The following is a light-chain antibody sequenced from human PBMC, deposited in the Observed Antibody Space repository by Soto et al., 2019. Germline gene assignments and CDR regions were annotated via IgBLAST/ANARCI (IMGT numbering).Light chain of an antibody. J-gene: IGLJ2*01. CDR2: LEGGGNY. CDR1: SGHSSST. CDR3: ETWDSKNVV. V-gene: IGLV4-60*02. Sequence: QAVVTQSSSASASLGSSVKLTCTLSSGHSSSTIAWHQQQPGKAPRYLMKLEGGGNYNKGSGIPDRFSGSSSGADRYLTISNLHFEDEADYYCETWDSKNVVFGGGTKLTVL.